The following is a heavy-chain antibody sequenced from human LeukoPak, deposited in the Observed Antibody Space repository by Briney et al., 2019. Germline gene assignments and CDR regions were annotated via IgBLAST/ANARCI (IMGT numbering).Heavy chain of an antibody. V-gene: IGHV3-33*01. CDR3: ARVGSGYSSSWYENYYYGMDV. J-gene: IGHJ6*04. D-gene: IGHD6-13*01. CDR2: IWYDGGNK. Sequence: PGRSLRLSCAASGFTFSSYGMHWVRQAPGKGLEWVAVIWYDGGNKYYADSVKGRFTISRDNSKNTLYLQMNSLRAEDTAVYYCARVGSGYSSSWYENYYYGMDVWGKGTTVTVSS. CDR1: GFTFSSYG.